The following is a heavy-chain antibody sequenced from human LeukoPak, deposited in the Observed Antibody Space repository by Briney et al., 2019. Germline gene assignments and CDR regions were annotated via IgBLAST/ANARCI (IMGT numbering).Heavy chain of an antibody. CDR1: GYTFTSHG. CDR2: ISAYTGNT. CDR3: ARVLLYDSGDY. V-gene: IGHV1-18*01. J-gene: IGHJ4*02. Sequence: ASVKVSCKASGYTFTSHGISWVRQAPGQGLEWMGWISAYTGNTNYAQKLQGRVTMTTDTSTNTAYMELRSLRSDDTDVYYCARVLLYDSGDYWGQGTLVTVSS. D-gene: IGHD3-3*01.